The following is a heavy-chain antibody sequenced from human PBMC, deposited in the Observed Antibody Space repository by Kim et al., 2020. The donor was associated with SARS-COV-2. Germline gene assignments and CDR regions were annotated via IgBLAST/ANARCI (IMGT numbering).Heavy chain of an antibody. Sequence: GESLKISCKGSGYSFTSYWISWVRQMPGKGLEWMGRIDPSDSYTNYSPSFQGHVTISADKSISTAYLQWSSLKASDTAMYYCARHEYCSSTSCYQGYDFWSGYYLWGQGTLVTVSS. CDR1: GYSFTSYW. CDR2: IDPSDSYT. D-gene: IGHD2-2*01. CDR3: ARHEYCSSTSCYQGYDFWSGYYL. V-gene: IGHV5-10-1*01. J-gene: IGHJ4*02.